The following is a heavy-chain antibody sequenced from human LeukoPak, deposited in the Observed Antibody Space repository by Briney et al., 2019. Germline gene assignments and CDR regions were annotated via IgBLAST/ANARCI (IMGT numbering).Heavy chain of an antibody. CDR2: ISYDGSNK. D-gene: IGHD1-1*01. Sequence: PGGSLRLSCAAPGLTFSSYGMHWVRQAPGKGLEWVAVISYDGSNKYYADSVKGRFTISRDNSKNTLYLQMNSLRAEDTAVYYCARDSPRTGPWGQGILVTVSS. J-gene: IGHJ5*02. CDR3: ARDSPRTGP. CDR1: GLTFSSYG. V-gene: IGHV3-30*03.